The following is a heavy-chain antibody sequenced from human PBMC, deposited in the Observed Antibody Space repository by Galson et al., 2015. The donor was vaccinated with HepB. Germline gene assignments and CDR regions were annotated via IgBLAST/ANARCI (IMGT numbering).Heavy chain of an antibody. CDR2: IYSGGST. CDR1: GFTVSSNH. J-gene: IGHJ4*02. CDR3: AREGYDSREDPPG. Sequence: SLRLSCAASGFTVSSNHMSWVRQAPGKGLEWVSVIYSGGSTYYADSVKGRFTISRHNSKNTLYLQMNSLRAEDTAVYYCAREGYDSREDPPGWGQGTLVTVSS. V-gene: IGHV3-53*04. D-gene: IGHD3-22*01.